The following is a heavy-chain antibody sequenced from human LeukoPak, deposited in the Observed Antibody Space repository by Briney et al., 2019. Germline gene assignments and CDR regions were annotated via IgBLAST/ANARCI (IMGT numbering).Heavy chain of an antibody. CDR1: GFTFSSYG. D-gene: IGHD1-1*01. V-gene: IGHV3-74*01. Sequence: GGSLRLSCAASGFTFSSYGMHWVRQAPGEGLVWVSRINIDGSSISYADSVKGRFTISGDNAKNTLYLQMNSLRAEDTAAYYCARQLDAFDIWGQGTMVTVSS. CDR2: INIDGSSI. CDR3: ARQLDAFDI. J-gene: IGHJ3*02.